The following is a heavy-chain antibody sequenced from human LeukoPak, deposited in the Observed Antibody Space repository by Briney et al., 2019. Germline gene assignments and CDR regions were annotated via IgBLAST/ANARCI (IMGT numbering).Heavy chain of an antibody. CDR3: ARGGYDSSGPHAY. V-gene: IGHV3-7*01. CDR1: GFTFSSYW. D-gene: IGHD3-22*01. J-gene: IGHJ4*02. CDR2: IKQDGSEK. Sequence: GGSLRLSCAASGFTFSSYWMSWVRQAPGKGLEWVANIKQDGSEKYYVDSVKGRFTISRDNAKNSLCLQMNSLRAEDTAVYYCARGGYDSSGPHAYWGQGTLVTVSS.